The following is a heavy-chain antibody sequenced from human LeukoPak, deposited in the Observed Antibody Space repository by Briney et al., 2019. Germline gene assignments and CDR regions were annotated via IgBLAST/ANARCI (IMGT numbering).Heavy chain of an antibody. CDR2: IYHSGST. CDR1: GYSISSGYY. J-gene: IGHJ6*03. CDR3: ARAIRWGGYYYYYYMDV. Sequence: SETLSLTCTVSGYSISSGYYWGWIRQPPGKGLEWIGSIYHSGSTYYNPSLKSRVTISVDTSKNQFSLKLSSVTAADTAVYYCARAIRWGGYYYYYYMDVWGKGTTVTVSS. V-gene: IGHV4-38-2*02. D-gene: IGHD4-23*01.